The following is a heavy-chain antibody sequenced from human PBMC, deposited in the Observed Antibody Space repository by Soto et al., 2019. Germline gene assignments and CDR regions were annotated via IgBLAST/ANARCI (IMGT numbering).Heavy chain of an antibody. CDR3: ARKDKSGYFNRFDS. Sequence: VPSLRVSCRTSGYKFTGSCSAWVRQIHCKILEWMGIIVPSDSDTRYSPSFQGQVTISADRSTSTVFPQWASLKASDTAVYFCARKDKSGYFNRFDSWGQRTLVTVSS. V-gene: IGHV5-51*01. D-gene: IGHD3-22*01. J-gene: IGHJ1*01. CDR2: IVPSDSDT. CDR1: GYKFTGSC.